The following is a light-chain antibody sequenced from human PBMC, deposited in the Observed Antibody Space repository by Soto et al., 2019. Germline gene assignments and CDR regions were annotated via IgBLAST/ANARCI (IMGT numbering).Light chain of an antibody. CDR1: QSVSSY. CDR3: QQRSNWPLT. J-gene: IGKJ4*01. V-gene: IGKV3-11*01. CDR2: DAS. Sequence: EIVLTQSPATLSLSPGERATLSCRASQSVSSYLAWYQQKPGQAPRLLIYDASNWATGIPARFSGSGSVTDLTLTISSLEPEDFAVYYCQQRSNWPLTFGGGTKVEIK.